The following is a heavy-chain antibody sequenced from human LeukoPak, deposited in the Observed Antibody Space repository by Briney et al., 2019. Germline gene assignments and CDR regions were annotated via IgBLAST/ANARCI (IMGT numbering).Heavy chain of an antibody. J-gene: IGHJ4*02. CDR3: AKSSRYGTGWCGKIDY. D-gene: IGHD6-19*01. CDR1: GFTFSSYA. CDR2: ITDSGGNR. V-gene: IGHV3-23*01. Sequence: DPGGSLRLSCAASGFTFSSYAMSWVRQAPGKGLEWVSAITDSGGNRQYTDSVKGRFTISRDNSKNTLYLQMDSLRADDTAVYYCAKSSRYGTGWCGKIDYWSQGTLVTVSS.